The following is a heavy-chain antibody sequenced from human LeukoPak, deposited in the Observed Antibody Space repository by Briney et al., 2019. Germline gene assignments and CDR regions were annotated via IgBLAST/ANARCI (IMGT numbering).Heavy chain of an antibody. CDR1: GDSLSSGNYY. Sequence: SETLSLTCTVPGDSLSSGNYYWSWIRQPPGAGLGWIGYIYYSGSTNSNPSLKSRVTISADTSKNQLSLKLSSVTAADTALYYCARATYSSGWTFDYWGQGTLVTVSS. CDR2: IYYSGST. D-gene: IGHD6-19*01. CDR3: ARATYSSGWTFDY. V-gene: IGHV4-61*01. J-gene: IGHJ4*02.